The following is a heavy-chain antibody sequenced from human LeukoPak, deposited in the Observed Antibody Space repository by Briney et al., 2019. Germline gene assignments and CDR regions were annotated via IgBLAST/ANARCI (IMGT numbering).Heavy chain of an antibody. D-gene: IGHD2-15*01. CDR3: ARPWSLGYYYYYMDV. J-gene: IGHJ6*03. CDR2: IYPGASDT. Sequence: GESLKISCTGSGYSFTSYWIGWVRQMTGKGLEWMGIIYPGASDTRYSPSFQGQVTISADKSISTAYLQWSSLKASDTAMYYCARPWSLGYYYYYMDVWGKGTTVTVSS. V-gene: IGHV5-51*01. CDR1: GYSFTSYW.